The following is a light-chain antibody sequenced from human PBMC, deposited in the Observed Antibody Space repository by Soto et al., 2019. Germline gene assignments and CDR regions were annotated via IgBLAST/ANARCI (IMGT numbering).Light chain of an antibody. CDR2: DAS. V-gene: IGKV3-11*01. CDR1: QSVTTL. J-gene: IGKJ5*01. Sequence: EIWLTQSPATLSLSPGESATLSCRASQSVTTLLAWYQQKPGQAPRLLIYDASDRAPGIPARLSGSGSAKDFTLTINNLETQHFAVSYCQQRSNWPPPITFGHGTRLEIK. CDR3: QQRSNWPPPIT.